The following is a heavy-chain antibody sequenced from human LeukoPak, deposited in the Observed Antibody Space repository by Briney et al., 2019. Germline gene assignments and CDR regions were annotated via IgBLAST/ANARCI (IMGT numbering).Heavy chain of an antibody. J-gene: IGHJ6*03. D-gene: IGHD3-3*01. Sequence: SETLSLTCAVYGGSFSGHYWKWVRQTPGKGLEWIGEINHSGSTNYNPSLKSRVTMSIDTSKNQFSLKLSSVTAADTAVYYCAGGVSGHMDVWGKGTTVTVSS. CDR3: AGGVSGHMDV. V-gene: IGHV4-34*01. CDR1: GGSFSGHY. CDR2: INHSGST.